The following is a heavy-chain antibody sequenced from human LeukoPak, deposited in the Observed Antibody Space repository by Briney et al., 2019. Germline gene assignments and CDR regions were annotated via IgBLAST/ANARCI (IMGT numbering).Heavy chain of an antibody. CDR2: ISSSSSYI. CDR1: GFTFSSYS. Sequence: PGGSLRLSCAASGFTFSSYSMNWVRQAPGKGLEWVSSISSSSSYIYYADSVKGRFTISRDNAKNSLYLQMNSLRAEDTAVYYCVRDYGSGSYYFGYWGQGTLVTVSS. J-gene: IGHJ4*02. V-gene: IGHV3-21*01. D-gene: IGHD3-10*01. CDR3: VRDYGSGSYYFGY.